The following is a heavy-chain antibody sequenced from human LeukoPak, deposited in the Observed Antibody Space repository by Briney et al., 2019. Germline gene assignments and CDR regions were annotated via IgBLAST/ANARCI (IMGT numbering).Heavy chain of an antibody. CDR1: GGSISSYY. CDR3: ARVIVETSMVDY. CDR2: IYYSGST. J-gene: IGHJ4*02. D-gene: IGHD5-18*01. Sequence: SETLSLTYTVSGGSISSYYWSWIRQPPGKGLEWIGYIYYSGSTNYNPSLKSRVTISVDTSKNQFSLKLSSVTAADTAVYYCARVIVETSMVDYWGQGTLVTVSS. V-gene: IGHV4-59*01.